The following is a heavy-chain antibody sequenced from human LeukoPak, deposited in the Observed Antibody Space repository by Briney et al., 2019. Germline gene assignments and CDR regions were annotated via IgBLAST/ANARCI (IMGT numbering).Heavy chain of an antibody. D-gene: IGHD1-7*01. CDR3: ARGYNWNYGYL. CDR2: IYTSGST. V-gene: IGHV4-4*07. CDR1: GGSISSYY. J-gene: IGHJ5*02. Sequence: SETLSLTCTVSGGSISSYYWSWIRQPAGQGLEWIGRIYTSGSTNYNPALKSRVTMSIDTSKHQFSLKLSSVTAADTAVYYCARGYNWNYGYLWGQGTLVTVSS.